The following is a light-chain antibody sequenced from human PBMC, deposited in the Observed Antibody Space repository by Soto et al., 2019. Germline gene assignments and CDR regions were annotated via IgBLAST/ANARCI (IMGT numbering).Light chain of an antibody. CDR3: QKYNSAPLT. CDR1: QSINSF. Sequence: EIEMTQSPASLSVSPGERVTITCRASQSINSFLAWYQQKPGKAPRLLIYAASTMQSGIPARFSGSGSGTDFTLTISSLQSEDFAAYYCQKYNSAPLTFGAGTKVEIK. V-gene: IGKV1-27*01. J-gene: IGKJ4*01. CDR2: AAS.